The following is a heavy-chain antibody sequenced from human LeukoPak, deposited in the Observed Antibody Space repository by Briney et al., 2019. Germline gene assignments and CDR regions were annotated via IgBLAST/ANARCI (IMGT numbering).Heavy chain of an antibody. J-gene: IGHJ4*02. V-gene: IGHV4-4*07. CDR2: IYTSGST. CDR1: GGSISSYY. Sequence: SEALSLTCTVSGGSISSYYWSWIRQPAGKGLEWIGRIYTSGSTNYNPSLKSRVTMSVDTSKNQFSLKLSSVTAADTAVYYCARDGNWNYAGYFDYWGQGTLVTVSS. D-gene: IGHD1-7*01. CDR3: ARDGNWNYAGYFDY.